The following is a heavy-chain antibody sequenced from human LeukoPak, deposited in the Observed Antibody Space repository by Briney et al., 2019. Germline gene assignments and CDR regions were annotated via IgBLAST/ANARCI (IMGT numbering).Heavy chain of an antibody. CDR2: IYYSGST. J-gene: IGHJ3*02. D-gene: IGHD3-10*01. Sequence: SETLSLTCTVSGGSISSYYWSWIRQPPGKGLEWIGYIYYSGSTNYNPSLKGRVTMSVDTSKNQFSLKLSSVTAADTAVYYCARDLLWFGESPEPDAFDIWGQGTMVTVSS. CDR3: ARDLLWFGESPEPDAFDI. V-gene: IGHV4-59*12. CDR1: GGSISSYY.